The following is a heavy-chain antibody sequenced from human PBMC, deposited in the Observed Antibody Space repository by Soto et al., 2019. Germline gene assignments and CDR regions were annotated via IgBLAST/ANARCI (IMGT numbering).Heavy chain of an antibody. J-gene: IGHJ4*02. CDR2: IIPTFGTA. V-gene: IGHV1-69*06. CDR3: AGERSAQYFDF. D-gene: IGHD1-26*01. CDR1: GGTFSSHG. Sequence: QVQLVQSGTVVQRRGSSVKVSCQASGGTFSSHGMAWVRQAPGQGLEWMGGIIPTFGTATYAPKFQGRVTITADKATNTAYMDLSSLRSEDTAVYYCAGERSAQYFDFWGQGTLITVSS.